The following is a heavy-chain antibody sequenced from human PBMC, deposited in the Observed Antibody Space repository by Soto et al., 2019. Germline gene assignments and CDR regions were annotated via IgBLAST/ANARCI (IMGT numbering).Heavy chain of an antibody. V-gene: IGHV5-51*01. Sequence: GESLKISCKGSGYSFSSYWLGWVRQMPGKGLEWIGVIYPGDSDTRYSPAFQGHVSISADTSISTAYLHWTSLKASDTAVYYCAAPRVPVARTRYFDPWGQGTPVTVSS. CDR1: GYSFSSYW. CDR3: AAPRVPVARTRYFDP. D-gene: IGHD6-19*01. J-gene: IGHJ5*02. CDR2: IYPGDSDT.